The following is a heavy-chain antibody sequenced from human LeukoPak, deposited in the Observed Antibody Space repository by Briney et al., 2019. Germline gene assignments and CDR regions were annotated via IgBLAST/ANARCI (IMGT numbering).Heavy chain of an antibody. V-gene: IGHV4-39*01. J-gene: IGHJ4*02. Sequence: PSETLSLACTVSGGSISSSSYYWVWIRQPPGKGLEWIGSIYYSGSTYDNPSLKSRVTMSVAMSKNQFSLKLNSVTAADTAVYYCARHSSGWLSYFDYWGQGTLVTVSS. D-gene: IGHD6-19*01. CDR2: IYYSGST. CDR3: ARHSSGWLSYFDY. CDR1: GGSISSSSYY.